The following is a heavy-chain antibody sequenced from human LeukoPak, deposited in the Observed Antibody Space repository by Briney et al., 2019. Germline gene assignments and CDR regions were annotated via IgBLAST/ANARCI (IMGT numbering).Heavy chain of an antibody. CDR2: ISSSGSTI. V-gene: IGHV3-11*01. D-gene: IGHD4-23*01. J-gene: IGHJ6*03. CDR1: GFTFSDYY. CDR3: ARVWNYGGYYMDV. Sequence: GGSLRLSCAASGFTFSDYYMSWIRQAPGKGLEWISYISSSGSTIYYADSVKGRFTISRDNAKNSLYLQMNSLRAEDTAVYYCARVWNYGGYYMDVWGKGTTVTVSS.